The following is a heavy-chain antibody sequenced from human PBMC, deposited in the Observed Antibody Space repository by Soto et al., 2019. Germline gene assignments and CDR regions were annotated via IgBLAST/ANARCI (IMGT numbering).Heavy chain of an antibody. CDR2: LYYSGSS. CDR1: RGSISRYY. D-gene: IGHD3-16*01. J-gene: IGHJ5*02. Sequence: QVQLQESGPRLVKPSETLSLTCTVSRGSISRYYFSWIRQPPGKGLEWIGYLYYSGSSTYNTSLRRRVTISVDTPKNHSSLKLNSVTAADTAVYFCVGAPGGLGWFDPWGLGILVTGSS. CDR3: VGAPGGLGWFDP. V-gene: IGHV4-59*08.